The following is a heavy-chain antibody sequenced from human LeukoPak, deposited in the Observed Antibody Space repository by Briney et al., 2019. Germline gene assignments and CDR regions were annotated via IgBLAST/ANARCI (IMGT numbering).Heavy chain of an antibody. CDR3: AKDREYSSSWYFSVY. CDR1: GFTFSSYA. CDR2: ISASGGTT. Sequence: GGSLRVSCAASGFTFSSYAMTWVRQAPGKGLEWVSAISASGGTTYYADSVKGRFTISRDNSKNTLYLQMNSLRAEDTAVFYCAKDREYSSSWYFSVYWGQGTLVTVSS. D-gene: IGHD6-13*01. V-gene: IGHV3-23*01. J-gene: IGHJ4*02.